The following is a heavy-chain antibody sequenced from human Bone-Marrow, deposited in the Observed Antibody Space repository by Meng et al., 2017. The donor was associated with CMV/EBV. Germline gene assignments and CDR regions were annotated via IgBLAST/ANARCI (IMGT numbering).Heavy chain of an antibody. CDR2: IIPIFGTA. V-gene: IGHV1-69*05. CDR3: ASPGGSLYYYGMDV. D-gene: IGHD3-16*01. CDR1: GGTFSSYA. Sequence: VNVSCKASGGTFSSYAISWVRQAPGQGLEWMGGIIPIFGTANYAQKFQGRVTITTDESTSTAYMELSSLRSEDTAVYYCASPGGSLYYYGMDVWGQGTTVTVSS. J-gene: IGHJ6*02.